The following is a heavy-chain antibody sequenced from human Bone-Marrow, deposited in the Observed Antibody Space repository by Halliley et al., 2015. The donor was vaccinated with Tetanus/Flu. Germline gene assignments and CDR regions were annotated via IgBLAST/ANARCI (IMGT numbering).Heavy chain of an antibody. CDR2: GSKE. Sequence: GSKEYYGDSVKGRFTISRDNSKSTMYLEMNSLRGEDTAVYYCARSLWSGYYGDLSDYYGMDVWGLGTTVTVSS. J-gene: IGHJ6*02. V-gene: IGHV3-30*03. CDR3: ARSLWSGYYGDLSDYYGMDV. D-gene: IGHD3-3*01.